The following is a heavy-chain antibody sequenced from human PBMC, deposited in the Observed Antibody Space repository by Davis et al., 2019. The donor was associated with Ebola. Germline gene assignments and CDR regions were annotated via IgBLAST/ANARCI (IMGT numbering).Heavy chain of an antibody. CDR3: VRDPALVVTGGGWFFGL. CDR2: IYRDGRT. Sequence: GESLKISCEASGFIVSYKYMSWVRQAPGTGLEWVSVIYRDGRTYYADSVKGRVTISRDNSKNTLYLQMNSLRAEDTAVYYCVRDPALVVTGGGWFFGLWGRGTLVTVSS. CDR1: GFIVSYKY. D-gene: IGHD2-21*02. J-gene: IGHJ2*01. V-gene: IGHV3-53*05.